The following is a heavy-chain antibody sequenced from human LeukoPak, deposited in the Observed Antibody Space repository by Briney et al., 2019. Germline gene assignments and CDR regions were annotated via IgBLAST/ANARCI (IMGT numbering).Heavy chain of an antibody. J-gene: IGHJ4*02. CDR3: AKDLRAYDILTGSGGLGC. CDR1: GFTFDDYA. V-gene: IGHV3-9*03. CDR2: ISWNSGSI. Sequence: GRSLRLSCAASGFTFDDYAMHWVRQAPGKGLEWVSGISWNSGSIGYADSVKGRFTISRDNAKNSLYLQMNSLRAEDMALSYCAKDLRAYDILTGSGGLGCWGQGTLVTVSS. D-gene: IGHD3-9*01.